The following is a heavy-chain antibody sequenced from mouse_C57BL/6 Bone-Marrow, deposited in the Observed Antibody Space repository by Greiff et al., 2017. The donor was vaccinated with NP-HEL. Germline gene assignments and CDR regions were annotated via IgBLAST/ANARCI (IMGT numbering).Heavy chain of an antibody. J-gene: IGHJ1*03. CDR1: GYTFTDYE. Sequence: VKLVESGAELVRPGASVTLSCKASGYTFTDYEMHWVKQTPVHGLEWIGAIDPETGGTAYNQKFKGKAILTADKSSSTAYMELRSLTSEDSAVYYCTRKDYRPWYFDVWGTGTTVTVSS. D-gene: IGHD2-4*01. V-gene: IGHV1-15*01. CDR3: TRKDYRPWYFDV. CDR2: IDPETGGT.